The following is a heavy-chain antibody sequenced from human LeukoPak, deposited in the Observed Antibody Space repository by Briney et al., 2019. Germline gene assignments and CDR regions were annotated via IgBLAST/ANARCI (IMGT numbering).Heavy chain of an antibody. J-gene: IGHJ6*02. Sequence: PGGSLRLSCAASGFTFSSYAMSWVRQAPGKGLEWVSGISWNSGSIAYADSVKGRFTISRDNAKNSLYLQMNSLRPEDTALYYCAKETRGNYGVDVWGQGTTVTVPS. CDR2: ISWNSGSI. V-gene: IGHV3-9*01. CDR1: GFTFSSYA. CDR3: AKETRGNYGVDV. D-gene: IGHD3-16*01.